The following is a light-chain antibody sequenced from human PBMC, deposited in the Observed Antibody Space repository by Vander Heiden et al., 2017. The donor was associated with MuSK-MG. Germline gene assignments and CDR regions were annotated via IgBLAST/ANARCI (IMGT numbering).Light chain of an antibody. Sequence: QSALTQPASVSVSPGQSITISCSATSSDVGGYNYVSWYQQHPGKAHILMIYDVRKRPAGVSSRFSGSKSGNTASLTIAGLQAEDEADYYCSSDTSSSIVFGGGTKLTVL. CDR1: SSDVGGYNY. CDR2: DVR. V-gene: IGLV2-14*01. J-gene: IGLJ3*02. CDR3: SSDTSSSIV.